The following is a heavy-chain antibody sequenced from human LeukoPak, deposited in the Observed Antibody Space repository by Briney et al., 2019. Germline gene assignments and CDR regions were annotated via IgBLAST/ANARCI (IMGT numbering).Heavy chain of an antibody. CDR1: YTFTXXX. CDR3: ARDYCSSTSCLFDY. D-gene: IGHD2-2*01. Sequence: YTFTXXXMHXXXQAPGQGLEWMGRINPNSGDTNYAQKFQGRVTMTRDTSITTAYMELSRLRSDDTAMYYCARDYCSSTSCLFDYWGQGTLVTVSS. V-gene: IGHV1-2*06. J-gene: IGHJ4*02. CDR2: INPNSGDT.